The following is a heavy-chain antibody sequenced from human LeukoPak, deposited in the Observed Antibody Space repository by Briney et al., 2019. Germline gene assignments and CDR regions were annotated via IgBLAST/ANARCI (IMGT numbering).Heavy chain of an antibody. J-gene: IGHJ3*02. CDR1: GGTFSSYA. Sequence: GASVKVSCKASGGTFSSYAISWVRQAPGQGLEWMGRIIPIFGIANYAQKFQGRVTITADKSTSTAYMELSSLRSEDTAVYYCAREMVVVVVATKSPHAFDIWGQGTMVTVSS. CDR2: IIPIFGIA. CDR3: AREMVVVVVATKSPHAFDI. D-gene: IGHD2-15*01. V-gene: IGHV1-69*04.